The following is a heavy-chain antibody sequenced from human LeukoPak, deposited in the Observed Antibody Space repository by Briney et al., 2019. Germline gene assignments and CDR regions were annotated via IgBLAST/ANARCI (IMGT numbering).Heavy chain of an antibody. Sequence: GASVKVSCKASGYTFTGYYIHWVRQAPGQGLEWMGWMNPNSGNTGYAQKFQGRVTITRSTSISTAYMELSSLRSEDTAVYYCARGRLVRKKNNWFDPWGQGTLVTVSS. CDR1: GYTFTGYY. V-gene: IGHV1-8*03. J-gene: IGHJ5*02. CDR3: ARGRLVRKKNNWFDP. D-gene: IGHD1-14*01. CDR2: MNPNSGNT.